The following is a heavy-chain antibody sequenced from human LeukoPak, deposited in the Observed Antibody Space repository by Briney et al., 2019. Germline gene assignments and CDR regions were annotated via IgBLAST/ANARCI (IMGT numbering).Heavy chain of an antibody. CDR1: GHSISSDYY. CDR3: TRDPGYARYTDV. D-gene: IGHD1-1*01. J-gene: IGHJ6*03. CDR2: IYHSGST. Sequence: SETLSLTCTVSGHSISSDYYWAWVRQAPGKGLEWIGSIYHSGSTYYGPALKSRVTISLDTSKNQFSLKLSSVTAADTAVYYCTRDPGYARYTDVWGKGTTVTVSS. V-gene: IGHV4-38-2*02.